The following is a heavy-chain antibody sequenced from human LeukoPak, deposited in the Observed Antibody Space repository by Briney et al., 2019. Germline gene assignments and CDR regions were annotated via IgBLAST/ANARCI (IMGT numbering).Heavy chain of an antibody. Sequence: GASVKVSCKASGYTFTSYHMHWVRQAPGQGLEWMGIINPSGGSTNYAQRFRGRVTMTRDMSTGTVYMELISLTSEDTAVYYCAREAITIFGLVRTQTTKGPHRFDPWGQGTLVTVSS. CDR1: GYTFTSYH. D-gene: IGHD3-3*01. CDR3: AREAITIFGLVRTQTTKGPHRFDP. V-gene: IGHV1-46*01. CDR2: INPSGGST. J-gene: IGHJ5*02.